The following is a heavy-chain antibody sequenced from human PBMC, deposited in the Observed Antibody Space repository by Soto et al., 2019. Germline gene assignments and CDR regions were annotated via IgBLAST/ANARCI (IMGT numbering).Heavy chain of an antibody. CDR1: GYTFTSYA. CDR3: ARSIVVVTALDY. D-gene: IGHD2-21*02. J-gene: IGHJ4*02. Sequence: QVQLVQSGAEEKKPGASVKVSCKASGYTFTSYAMHWVRQAPGQRLEWMGWINAGNGNTKYSQKFQDSVTITRDTSASTAYMELSSLSSEDTAVYYCARSIVVVTALDYWGQGTLVTVSS. V-gene: IGHV1-3*05. CDR2: INAGNGNT.